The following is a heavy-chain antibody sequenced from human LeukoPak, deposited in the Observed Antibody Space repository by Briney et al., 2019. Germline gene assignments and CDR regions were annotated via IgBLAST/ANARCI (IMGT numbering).Heavy chain of an antibody. Sequence: SVKVSCKASGGTFSSYAISWVRQAPGQGLEWMGRIIPIFGTANYAQKFQGRVTITTDESTSTAYMELSSLRSEDTAVYYCATTRGSYYYYYTDVWGKGTTVTVSS. J-gene: IGHJ6*03. CDR1: GGTFSSYA. CDR2: IIPIFGTA. CDR3: ATTRGSYYYYYTDV. V-gene: IGHV1-69*05. D-gene: IGHD5-24*01.